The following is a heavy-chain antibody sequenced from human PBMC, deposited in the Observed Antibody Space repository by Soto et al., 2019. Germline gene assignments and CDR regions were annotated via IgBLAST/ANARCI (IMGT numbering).Heavy chain of an antibody. CDR2: IKNKANSYIT. V-gene: IGHV3-72*01. J-gene: IGHJ4*02. CDR3: ARVRLDVTTRLFDY. CDR1: GFTFSDHY. D-gene: IGHD6-25*01. Sequence: EVQLVESGGGLVQPGGSLRLSCAASGFTFSDHYMDWVRQAPGKGLEWVGRIKNKANSYITEYAASVKGRFTISRDDSKNSLDLQMNSLKTEDTAVYYCARVRLDVTTRLFDYWGQGTLVTVSS.